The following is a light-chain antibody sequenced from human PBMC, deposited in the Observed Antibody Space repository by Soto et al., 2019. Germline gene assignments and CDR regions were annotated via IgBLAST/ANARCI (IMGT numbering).Light chain of an antibody. V-gene: IGLV1-40*01. CDR1: TSNIGAAYA. J-gene: IGLJ3*02. CDR3: QSYDSRLSGSVL. Sequence: QAVVTQPPSVSGAPGQRITISCTGNTSNIGAAYAVHWYKQLPGTVPKLLIYGTTNRPSGVPDRFSGSRSGSSASLAITGLQAEDEVDYFCQSYDSRLSGSVLFGGGTKLTVL. CDR2: GTT.